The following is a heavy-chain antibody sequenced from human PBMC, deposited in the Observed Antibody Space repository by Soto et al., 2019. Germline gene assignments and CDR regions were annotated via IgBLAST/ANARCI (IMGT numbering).Heavy chain of an antibody. D-gene: IGHD3-22*01. CDR2: IKQDGSEK. J-gene: IGHJ3*02. CDR1: GFTFSSYW. V-gene: IGHV3-7*03. Sequence: GGSLRLSCAASGFTFSSYWMSWVRQAPGKGLEWVANIKQDGSEKYYVDSVKGRFTISRDNAKNSLYLQMNSLRAEDTAVYYSERDKEVGYSGYEYPDYYDSSGYLRGAFDIWGQGTMVTVSS. CDR3: ERDKEVGYSGYEYPDYYDSSGYLRGAFDI.